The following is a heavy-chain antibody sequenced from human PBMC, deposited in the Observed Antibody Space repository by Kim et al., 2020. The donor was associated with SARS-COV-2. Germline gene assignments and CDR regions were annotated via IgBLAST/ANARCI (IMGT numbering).Heavy chain of an antibody. CDR3: ARTRGYSGYDAWFDP. CDR1: GGSISSSSYY. V-gene: IGHV4-39*01. D-gene: IGHD5-12*01. CDR2: IYYSGST. J-gene: IGHJ5*02. Sequence: SETLSLTCTVSGGSISSSSYYWGWIRQPPGKGLEWIGSIYYSGSTYYNPSLKSRVTISVDTSKNQFSLKLSSVTAADTAVYYCARTRGYSGYDAWFDPWGQGTLVTVSS.